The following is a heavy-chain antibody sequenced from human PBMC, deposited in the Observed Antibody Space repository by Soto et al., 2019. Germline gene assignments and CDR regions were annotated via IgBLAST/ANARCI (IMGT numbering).Heavy chain of an antibody. CDR2: ISYDGSNK. J-gene: IGHJ6*02. CDR3: ARDSLLVRGVYYYYYGMDV. Sequence: RGSMRLSCAASGFTFSSYAMHWFRQAPGKGLEWVAVISYDGSNKYYADSVKGRFTISRDNSKNTLYLQMNSLRAEDTAVYYCARDSLLVRGVYYYYYGMDVWGQGTTVTVSS. D-gene: IGHD3-10*01. V-gene: IGHV3-30-3*01. CDR1: GFTFSSYA.